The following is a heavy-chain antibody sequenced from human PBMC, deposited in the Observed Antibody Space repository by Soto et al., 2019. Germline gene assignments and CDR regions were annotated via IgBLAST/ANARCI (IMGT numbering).Heavy chain of an antibody. CDR3: AGVLGYSGYDPRFYYYYGMDV. V-gene: IGHV3-33*01. J-gene: IGHJ6*02. D-gene: IGHD5-12*01. CDR2: IWYDGSNK. CDR1: GFTFSSYG. Sequence: GGSLRLSCAASGFTFSSYGMHWVRQAPGKGLEWVAVIWYDGSNKYYADSVKGRFTISRDNSKNTLYLQMNSLRAEDTAVYYCAGVLGYSGYDPRFYYYYGMDVGGQGATVTVSS.